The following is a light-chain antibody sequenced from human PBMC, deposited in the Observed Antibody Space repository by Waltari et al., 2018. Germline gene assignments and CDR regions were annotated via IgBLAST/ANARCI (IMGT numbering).Light chain of an antibody. J-gene: IGKJ4*01. CDR3: QQYDNLLT. Sequence: DIQMTQSPSSLSASVGDRVTITCQASQDISNYLNWYQQKPGKAPKLLIYDASSLETGVPSRCSGSGSGTDFTFTISSLQPEDIATYYCQQYDNLLTFGGGTKVEIK. CDR1: QDISNY. V-gene: IGKV1-33*01. CDR2: DAS.